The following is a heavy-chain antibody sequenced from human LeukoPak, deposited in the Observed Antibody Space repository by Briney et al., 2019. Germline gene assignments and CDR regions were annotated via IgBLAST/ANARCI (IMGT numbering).Heavy chain of an antibody. V-gene: IGHV1-69*04. Sequence: ASVKVSCKASGGTFSSYAINWVRQAPGQGLEWMGRIIPILGIANYAQKFQGRVTITADKSTSTAYMELSSLRSEDTAVYYCAYCSSTSCSHTFDYWGQGTLVTVSS. D-gene: IGHD2-2*01. CDR3: AYCSSTSCSHTFDY. CDR2: IIPILGIA. CDR1: GGTFSSYA. J-gene: IGHJ4*02.